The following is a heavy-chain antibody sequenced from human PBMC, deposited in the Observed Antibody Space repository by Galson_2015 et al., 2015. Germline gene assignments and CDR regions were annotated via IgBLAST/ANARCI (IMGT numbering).Heavy chain of an antibody. CDR2: ISSNGGST. Sequence: SLRLSCAASGFTFSSYAMHWVRQAPGKGLEYVSAISSNGGSTYYADSVKGRFTISRDNSKNTLYLQMSSLRAEDTAVYYCVKDGYSSSWYTLDCWGQGTLVTVSS. V-gene: IGHV3-64D*08. CDR3: VKDGYSSSWYTLDC. CDR1: GFTFSSYA. J-gene: IGHJ4*02. D-gene: IGHD6-13*01.